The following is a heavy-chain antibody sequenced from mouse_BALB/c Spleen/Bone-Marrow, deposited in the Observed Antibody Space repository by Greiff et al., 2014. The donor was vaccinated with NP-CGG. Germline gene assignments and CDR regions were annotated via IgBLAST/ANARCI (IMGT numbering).Heavy chain of an antibody. CDR3: AREYGNYNYALAY. Sequence: QVQLKQSGAELVRPGASVKLSCTTSGYIFTSYWIHWVKQRSGQGLEWIARIYPGTGTTFYNEKFKGKATLTADQSSSTAYLQLSSLKSEDSAVYFCAREYGNYNYALAYWGQGTSVTVSS. CDR1: GYIFTSYW. V-gene: IGHV1S132*01. J-gene: IGHJ4*01. D-gene: IGHD2-10*02. CDR2: IYPGTGTT.